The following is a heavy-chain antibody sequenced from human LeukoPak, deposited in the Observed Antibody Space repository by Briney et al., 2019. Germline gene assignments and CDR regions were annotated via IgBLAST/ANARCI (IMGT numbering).Heavy chain of an antibody. J-gene: IGHJ6*02. V-gene: IGHV3-21*04. D-gene: IGHD3-16*02. CDR1: GFTCSSYD. Sequence: KPGGSLRLSCAASGFTCSSYDMNWLPQAPGKGLKGFSSISSSSSYINYADSVKGRFTISTDNAKNSVHLQMNSMRAEDTAVYYCGKDESALYYYYGMDVWGQGTMVTVSS. CDR2: ISSSSSYI. CDR3: GKDESALYYYYGMDV.